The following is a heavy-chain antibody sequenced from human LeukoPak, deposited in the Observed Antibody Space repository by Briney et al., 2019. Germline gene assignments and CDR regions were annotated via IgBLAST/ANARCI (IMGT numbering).Heavy chain of an antibody. CDR2: ISGSGGST. CDR3: ARDDYYYGSGSYHQFDP. CDR1: GFTFSSYA. Sequence: GGSLRLSCAASGFTFSSYAMSWVRQAPGKGLEWVSAISGSGGSTYYADSVKGRFTISRDNAKNSLYLQMNSLRAEDTAVYYCARDDYYYGSGSYHQFDPWGQGTLVTVSS. J-gene: IGHJ5*02. V-gene: IGHV3-23*01. D-gene: IGHD3-10*01.